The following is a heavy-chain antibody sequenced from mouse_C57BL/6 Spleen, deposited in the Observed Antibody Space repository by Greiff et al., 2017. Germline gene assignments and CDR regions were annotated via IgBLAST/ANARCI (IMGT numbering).Heavy chain of an antibody. D-gene: IGHD2-5*01. CDR3: TRFPTYYSNSYYAMDY. V-gene: IGHV1-15*01. J-gene: IGHJ4*01. CDR2: IDPETGGT. CDR1: GYTFTDYE. Sequence: QVQLQQSGAELVRPGASVTLSCKASGYTFTDYEMHWVKQTPVHGLEWIGAIDPETGGTAYNQKFKGKAILTADKSSSTAYMELRSLTSVDSAVYYCTRFPTYYSNSYYAMDYWGQGTSVTVSS.